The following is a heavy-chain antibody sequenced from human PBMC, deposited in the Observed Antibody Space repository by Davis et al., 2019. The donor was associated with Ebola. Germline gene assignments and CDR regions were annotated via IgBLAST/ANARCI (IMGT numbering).Heavy chain of an antibody. CDR1: GFTFSSYA. V-gene: IGHV3-23*01. CDR2: ISGSGGST. J-gene: IGHJ6*02. CDR3: AKVDCSGGSCYGMDV. Sequence: GESLKISCAASGFTFSSYAMRWVRQAPGKGLEWVSAISGSGGSTYYADSVKGRFTISRDNSKNTLYLQMNSLRAEDTAVHYCAKVDCSGGSCYGMDVWGQGTTVTVSS. D-gene: IGHD2-15*01.